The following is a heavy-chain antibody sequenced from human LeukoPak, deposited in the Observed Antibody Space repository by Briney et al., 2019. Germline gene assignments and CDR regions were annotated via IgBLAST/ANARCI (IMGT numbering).Heavy chain of an antibody. J-gene: IGHJ4*02. V-gene: IGHV3-21*01. CDR2: ISSSSSYI. D-gene: IGHD3-9*01. CDR3: ARKVPYYDILTGDHPFDY. Sequence: GGSLRLSCAASGFTFSSYSMNWVRQAPGKGLEWVSSISSSSSYIYYADSVKGRFTISRDNAKNSLFLQMNSLRAEDTAVYYCARKVPYYDILTGDHPFDYWGQGTLVTVSS. CDR1: GFTFSSYS.